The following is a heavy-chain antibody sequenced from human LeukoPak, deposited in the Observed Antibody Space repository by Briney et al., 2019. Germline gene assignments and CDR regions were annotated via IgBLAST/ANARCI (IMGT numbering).Heavy chain of an antibody. Sequence: PSETLSLTCAVYGGSFSGYYWSWIRQPPGKGLEWIGEINHSGSTNYNPSLKSRVTISVDTSKNQFSLKLSSVTAADTAVYYCARGGGDYYDSSGYYYAFDYWGQGTLVTVSS. D-gene: IGHD3-22*01. CDR3: ARGGGDYYDSSGYYYAFDY. V-gene: IGHV4-34*01. J-gene: IGHJ4*02. CDR2: INHSGST. CDR1: GGSFSGYY.